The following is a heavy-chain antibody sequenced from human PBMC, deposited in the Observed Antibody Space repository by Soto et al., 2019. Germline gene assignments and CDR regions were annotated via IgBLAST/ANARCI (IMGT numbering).Heavy chain of an antibody. D-gene: IGHD3-16*01. CDR1: GFTFSSYA. CDR2: ISGSGAST. V-gene: IGHV3-23*01. J-gene: IGHJ4*02. Sequence: EVQLLESGGGMVQPGGSLRLSCAASGFTFSSYAMSWVRQAPGKGLGWVSAISGSGASTDYADSVKGRFTISRDNSKKTLYPQMHSLRAEDTAVYYCVFRRTGESLAYFDHWGQGTLVTVSS. CDR3: VFRRTGESLAYFDH.